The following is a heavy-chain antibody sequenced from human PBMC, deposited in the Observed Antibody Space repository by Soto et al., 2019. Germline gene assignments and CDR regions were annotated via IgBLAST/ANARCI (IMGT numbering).Heavy chain of an antibody. V-gene: IGHV4-4*02. J-gene: IGHJ4*02. CDR1: GGSISSSNC. CDR2: IYHSVST. CDR3: GIWGGGNLGLDY. D-gene: IGHD3-16*01. Sequence: SETLSLTCAVSGGSISSSNCWSWVRQPPGKGLEWIGEIYHSVSTNYNPSLKSRVTISVDKSKNQFSLQLSSVTAADPAVYYCGIWGGGNLGLDYCGQGTLVTVSS.